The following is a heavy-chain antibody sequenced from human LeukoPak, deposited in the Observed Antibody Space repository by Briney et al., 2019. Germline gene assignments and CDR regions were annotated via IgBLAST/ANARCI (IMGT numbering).Heavy chain of an antibody. J-gene: IGHJ4*02. V-gene: IGHV4-59*01. CDR2: IYYSGST. CDR3: ARGGYYYDSSGYYYYFDY. Sequence: PSETLSLTCTVSGVSISSYYWSWIRQPPGKGLEWIGYIYYSGSTNYNPSLKSRVTISVDTSKNQFSLKLSSVTAADTAVYYCARGGYYYDSSGYYYYFDYWGQGTLVTVSS. CDR1: GVSISSYY. D-gene: IGHD3-22*01.